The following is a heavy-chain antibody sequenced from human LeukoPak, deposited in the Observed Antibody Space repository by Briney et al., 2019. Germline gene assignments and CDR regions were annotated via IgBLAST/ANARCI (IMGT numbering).Heavy chain of an antibody. Sequence: PGGSLRLSCAASGFTFSSYWMHWVRQAPGKGLVWVSRINSDGSRTNYADSVKGRFTISRDNAKNTLYLQMSSLRAEDTAVYYCAKDRDYDFWSGEKSLQHWGQGTLVTVSS. CDR3: AKDRDYDFWSGEKSLQH. CDR2: INSDGSRT. D-gene: IGHD3-3*01. V-gene: IGHV3-74*01. CDR1: GFTFSSYW. J-gene: IGHJ1*01.